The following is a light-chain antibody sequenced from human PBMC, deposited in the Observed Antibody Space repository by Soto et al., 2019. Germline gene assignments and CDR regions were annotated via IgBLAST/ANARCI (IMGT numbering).Light chain of an antibody. CDR2: DAS. CDR1: QSVSSC. CDR3: QLRSIWPPHT. J-gene: IGKJ2*01. Sequence: EIVLAQSPATLSLSPGERATLSCRASQSVSSCLAWYQQKRGQAPRLLIYDASNRATGIPARFSGSGSGTDFTLTISSLEPEDFAVYYCQLRSIWPPHTFGQGTKLEI. V-gene: IGKV3-11*01.